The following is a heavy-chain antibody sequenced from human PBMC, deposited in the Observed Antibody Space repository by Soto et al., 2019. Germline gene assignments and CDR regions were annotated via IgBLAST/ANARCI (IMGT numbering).Heavy chain of an antibody. D-gene: IGHD3-22*01. J-gene: IGHJ4*02. CDR2: IGTAGDT. Sequence: RRSLRPSCSASVFTFSSYDMHWVRQGPGKGLEWVSAIGTAGDTNYAGSVKGRFTISRENAKNSLYLQMNSLRAGDTAIYFCARAIGPTLFDYWGQGTLVTVSS. CDR1: VFTFSSYD. V-gene: IGHV3-13*04. CDR3: ARAIGPTLFDY.